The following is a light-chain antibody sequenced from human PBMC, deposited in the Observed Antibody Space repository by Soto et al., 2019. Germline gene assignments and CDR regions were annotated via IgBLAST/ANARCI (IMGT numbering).Light chain of an antibody. J-gene: IGKJ5*01. CDR2: AAS. V-gene: IGKV1-5*01. CDR3: QQYYSPIT. Sequence: DVQMTQSPSTLSASVGDRVTSTCRASQSISSWLSWYQQKPGKAPKLLIYAASTLQSGVPSRFSGSGSGTDFTLTISCLQSEDFATYYCQQYYSPITFGQGTRLEI. CDR1: QSISSW.